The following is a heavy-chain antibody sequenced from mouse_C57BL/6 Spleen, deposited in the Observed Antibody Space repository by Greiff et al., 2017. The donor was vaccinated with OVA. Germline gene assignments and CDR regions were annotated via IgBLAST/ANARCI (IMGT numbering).Heavy chain of an antibody. V-gene: IGHV5-17*01. CDR3: ARSTMITTDWYFDV. CDR1: GFTFSDYG. CDR2: ISSGSSTI. Sequence: EVMLVASGGGLVKPGGSLKLSCAASGFTFSDYGMHWVRQAPEKGLEWVAYISSGSSTIYYADTVKGRFTISRDTAKHTLFLQMNSLRSEDTAMYYCARSTMITTDWYFDVWGTGTTVTVSS. J-gene: IGHJ1*03. D-gene: IGHD2-4*01.